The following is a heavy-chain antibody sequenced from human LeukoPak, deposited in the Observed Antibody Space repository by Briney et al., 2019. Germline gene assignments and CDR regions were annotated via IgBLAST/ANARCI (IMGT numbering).Heavy chain of an antibody. CDR1: GGSFSGYY. J-gene: IGHJ3*02. V-gene: IGHV4-34*01. CDR2: INHSGST. Sequence: SETLSLTCAVYGGSFSGYYWSWIRQPPGKGLEWIGEINHSGSTNYNPSLKSRVTISVDTSKNQFSLKLSSVTAADTAVYYCARHTVVVPASNPWSFDIWGQGTMVTVSS. CDR3: ARHTVVVPASNPWSFDI. D-gene: IGHD2-2*01.